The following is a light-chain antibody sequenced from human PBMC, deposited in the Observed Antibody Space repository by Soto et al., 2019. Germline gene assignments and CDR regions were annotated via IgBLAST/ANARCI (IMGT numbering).Light chain of an antibody. CDR3: QKYNSARLT. CDR2: AAS. V-gene: IGKV1-27*01. CDR1: QDISNS. Sequence: DIQMTQSPSSLSASVGDRVTITCRASQDISNSLAWYQQKPGKVPKVLIYAASILQSGVPARFSGSGSGTDFTLTISSLQPEDVATYDCQKYNSARLTFGGGTKVEI. J-gene: IGKJ4*02.